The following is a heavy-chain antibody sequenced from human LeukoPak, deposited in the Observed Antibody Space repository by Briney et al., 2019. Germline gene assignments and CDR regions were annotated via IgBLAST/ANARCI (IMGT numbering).Heavy chain of an antibody. D-gene: IGHD2-8*01. Sequence: GGSLRLSCAAAGLSFSSYDMYWVRQAPGKGLEWVSGISGSGGDTYYADSVKGRFTISRDNSKNTLYLQMNSLRAEDTAVYYCAKDRSCTNNICHGDFDYWGQGTLVTVSS. CDR3: AKDRSCTNNICHGDFDY. CDR2: ISGSGGDT. CDR1: GLSFSSYD. J-gene: IGHJ4*02. V-gene: IGHV3-23*01.